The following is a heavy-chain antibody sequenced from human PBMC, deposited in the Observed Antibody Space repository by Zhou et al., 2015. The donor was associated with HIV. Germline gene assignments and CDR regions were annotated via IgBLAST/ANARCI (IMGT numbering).Heavy chain of an antibody. V-gene: IGHV1-69*01. CDR2: IIPIFGTA. CDR1: GGTFSSYA. CDR3: AREGVPAAISARLFYYGMDV. J-gene: IGHJ6*01. D-gene: IGHD2-2*01. Sequence: QVQLVQSGAEVKKPGSSVKVSCKASGGTFSSYAISWVRQAPGQGLEWMGGIIPIFGTANYAQKFQGRVTITADESTSTAYMELSSLRSEDTAVYYCAREGVPAAISARLFYYGMDVWGPRDHGHRL.